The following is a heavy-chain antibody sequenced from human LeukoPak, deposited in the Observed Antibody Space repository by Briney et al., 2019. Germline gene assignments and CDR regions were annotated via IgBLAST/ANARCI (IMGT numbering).Heavy chain of an antibody. V-gene: IGHV1-18*01. CDR2: ISAYNGNT. J-gene: IGHJ3*02. CDR1: GYTFTSYG. CDR3: ARSHPRGLQHEDAFDI. D-gene: IGHD6-13*01. Sequence: ASVKVSCKASGYTFTSYGISWVRQAPGQGLEWMGWISAYNGNTNYAQKLQGRVTMTTDTSTSTAYMELSRLRSDDTAVYYWARSHPRGLQHEDAFDIWGQGTMVTVSS.